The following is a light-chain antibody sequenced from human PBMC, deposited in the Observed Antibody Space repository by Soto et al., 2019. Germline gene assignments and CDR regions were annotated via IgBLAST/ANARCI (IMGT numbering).Light chain of an antibody. Sequence: QSVLTQPASVSGSPGQSITISCSGTPSDIGAYNYVSWYQHLPGKAPKVIIYDVTNRPSGVSSRFSGSKSGTTASLTISGLQAEAEANYYCGSYTISSTLMIFGGGTKLTVL. J-gene: IGLJ2*01. V-gene: IGLV2-14*03. CDR2: DVT. CDR3: GSYTISSTLMI. CDR1: PSDIGAYNY.